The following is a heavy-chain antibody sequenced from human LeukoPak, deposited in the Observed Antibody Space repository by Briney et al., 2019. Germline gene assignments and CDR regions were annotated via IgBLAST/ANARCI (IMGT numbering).Heavy chain of an antibody. CDR3: ARAAGEMATIRY. J-gene: IGHJ4*02. V-gene: IGHV3-21*01. Sequence: GGSLRLSCAASGFTFSSYSMNWVRPAPGKGLEWVSSISSSSSYIYYADSVKGRFTISRDNAKNSLYLQMNSLRAEDTAVYYCARAAGEMATIRYWGQGTLVTVSS. D-gene: IGHD5-24*01. CDR2: ISSSSSYI. CDR1: GFTFSSYS.